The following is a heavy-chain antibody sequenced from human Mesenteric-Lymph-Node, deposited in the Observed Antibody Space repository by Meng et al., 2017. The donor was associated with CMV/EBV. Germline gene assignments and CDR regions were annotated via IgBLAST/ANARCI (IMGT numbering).Heavy chain of an antibody. Sequence: GESLKISCAASGFTFSDYYMSWIRQAPGKGLEWVSYISSSGSTIYYADSVKGRFTISRDNAKNSLYLQMNSLRAEDTAVYYCARDGYDFWSGYSNSYYYGLDVWGQGTTVTVSS. CDR2: ISSSGSTI. CDR3: ARDGYDFWSGYSNSYYYGLDV. D-gene: IGHD3-3*01. J-gene: IGHJ6*02. CDR1: GFTFSDYY. V-gene: IGHV3-11*04.